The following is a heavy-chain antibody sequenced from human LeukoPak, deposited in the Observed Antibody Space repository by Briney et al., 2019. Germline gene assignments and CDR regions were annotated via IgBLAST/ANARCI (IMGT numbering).Heavy chain of an antibody. CDR1: GYTFTNYG. CDR3: ARDPRVMITFGGVIGDAFDI. CDR2: MNPNSGNT. D-gene: IGHD3-16*02. Sequence: HRASVKVSCKASGYTFTNYGINWVRQATGQGLEWMGWMNPNSGNTGYAQKFQGRVTMTRNTSISTAYMELSSLRSDDTAVYYCARDPRVMITFGGVIGDAFDIWGQGTMVTVSS. V-gene: IGHV1-8*02. J-gene: IGHJ3*02.